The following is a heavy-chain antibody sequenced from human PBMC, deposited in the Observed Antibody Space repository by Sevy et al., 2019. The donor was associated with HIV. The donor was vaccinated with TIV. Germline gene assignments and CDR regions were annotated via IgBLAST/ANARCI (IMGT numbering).Heavy chain of an antibody. CDR1: GFNFNDYA. V-gene: IGHV3-9*01. J-gene: IGHJ6*02. Sequence: GGSLRLSCIASGFNFNDYAMHWVRQVPGKGLEWVSGINWFSTIIGYGDSVKGRFTISRDNARKSVYLEMNSLSPEDTALYYCAKDLAQGGTLNFYYYGMDFWGQGTTVTVSS. CDR2: INWFSTII. CDR3: AKDLAQGGTLNFYYYGMDF. D-gene: IGHD3-16*01.